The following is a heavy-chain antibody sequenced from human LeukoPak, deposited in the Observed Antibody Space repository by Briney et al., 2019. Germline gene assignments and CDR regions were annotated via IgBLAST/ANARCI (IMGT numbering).Heavy chain of an antibody. Sequence: SETLSLTCAVYGGSFSGYYWSWIRQPPGKGLEWIGEINHSGSTNYNPSLKSRVTISVDTSKNQFSLKLSSVTAADTAVYYCARQSGSSSWGSDYWGQGTLVTVSS. J-gene: IGHJ4*02. CDR2: INHSGST. V-gene: IGHV4-34*01. CDR1: GGSFSGYY. CDR3: ARQSGSSSWGSDY. D-gene: IGHD6-13*01.